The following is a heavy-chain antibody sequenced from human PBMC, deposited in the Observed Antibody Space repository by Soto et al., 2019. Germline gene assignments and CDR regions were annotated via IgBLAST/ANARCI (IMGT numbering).Heavy chain of an antibody. CDR1: GGSFSGYY. Sequence: ETLSLTCAVYGGSFSGYYWSWIRQPPGKGLEWIGEINHSGSTNYNPSLKSRVTISVDTSKNQFSLKLSSVTAADTAVYYCARGIRGYSYGYRIDYWGQGTLVTVSS. V-gene: IGHV4-34*01. CDR2: INHSGST. D-gene: IGHD5-18*01. J-gene: IGHJ4*02. CDR3: ARGIRGYSYGYRIDY.